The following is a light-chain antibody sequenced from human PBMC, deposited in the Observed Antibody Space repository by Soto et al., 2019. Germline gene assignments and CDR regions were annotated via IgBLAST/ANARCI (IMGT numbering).Light chain of an antibody. J-gene: IGLJ2*01. CDR2: SNN. Sequence: QAVVPQPPSASGTPGQRVTISCSGSSSNIGSNTVNWYQQLPGTAPKLLIYSNNQQPSGVPDRFSGSKSGTSASLAISGLQSEDEADYYCAAWDDSLKGVVFGEGTKVTVL. V-gene: IGLV1-44*01. CDR1: SSNIGSNT. CDR3: AAWDDSLKGVV.